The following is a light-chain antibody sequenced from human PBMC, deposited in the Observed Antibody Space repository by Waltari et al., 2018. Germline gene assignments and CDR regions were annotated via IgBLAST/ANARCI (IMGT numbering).Light chain of an antibody. CDR2: AAS. J-gene: IGKJ1*01. Sequence: DSKMTQSPSTLSASVGAKVTITCRASQDVSVWLAWYQLKPGQAPKLLIYAASSLQSGVPSRFSGSGSGTEFTLTISSLQPDDFATYYCQQYNSFWTFGQGTKVEIK. CDR1: QDVSVW. V-gene: IGKV1-5*01. CDR3: QQYNSFWT.